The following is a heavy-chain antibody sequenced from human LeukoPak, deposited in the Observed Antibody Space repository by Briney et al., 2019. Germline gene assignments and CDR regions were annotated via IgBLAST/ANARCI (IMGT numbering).Heavy chain of an antibody. D-gene: IGHD3-10*01. V-gene: IGHV3-23*01. J-gene: IGHJ6*03. CDR2: ISGSGGST. Sequence: GGSLRLSCAASGFTFSSYAMSWVGQAPGKGLDWVSAISGSGGSTYYADSVKGRFTISRDNSKNTLYLQMNSLRAEDTAVYYCAKDLMAYYYYYYMDVWGKGTTVTVSS. CDR3: AKDLMAYYYYYYMDV. CDR1: GFTFSSYA.